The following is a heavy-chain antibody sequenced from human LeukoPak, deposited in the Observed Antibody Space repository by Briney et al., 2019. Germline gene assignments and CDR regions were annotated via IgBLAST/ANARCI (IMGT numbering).Heavy chain of an antibody. CDR1: GFTFDAYA. CDR2: ISWNSGTI. CDR3: AVALYSSVCYGAFDV. J-gene: IGHJ3*01. Sequence: GGSLRLSCAASGFTFDAYAMHWVRQAPGKGLEWVSGISWNSGTIGYADSVKGRFTISRDNAKNSLYLQMNSLRAEDTALYFCAVALYSSVCYGAFDVWGQGIMVTVST. D-gene: IGHD6-19*01. V-gene: IGHV3-9*01.